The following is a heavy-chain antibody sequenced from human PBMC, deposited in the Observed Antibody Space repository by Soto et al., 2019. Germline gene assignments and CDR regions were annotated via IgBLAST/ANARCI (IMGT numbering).Heavy chain of an antibody. CDR2: IIPIFGTA. Sequence: QVQLVQSGAEVKKPGSSVKVSCKASGGTFSSYAISWVRQAPGQGLEWMGGIIPIFGTANYAQKFQGRVKITADESTSTAYMDLSSLRSEDTAVYYCARDRLLRDGYNFYYYGMDVWGQGTTVTVSS. CDR3: ARDRLLRDGYNFYYYGMDV. J-gene: IGHJ6*02. V-gene: IGHV1-69*01. D-gene: IGHD5-12*01. CDR1: GGTFSSYA.